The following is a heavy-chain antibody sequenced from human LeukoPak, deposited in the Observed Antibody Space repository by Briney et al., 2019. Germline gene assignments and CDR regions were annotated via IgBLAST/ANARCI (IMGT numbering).Heavy chain of an antibody. V-gene: IGHV1-69*05. J-gene: IGHJ4*02. CDR3: ARDLGYYGGNSD. D-gene: IGHD4-23*01. CDR1: GGTFSSYA. CDR2: IIPIFGTA. Sequence: ASVKVSCKASGGTFSSYAISWVRQAPGQGLEWMGRIIPIFGTANYAQKFQGRVTITTDESTSTAYMELSSLRSEDTAVYYCARDLGYYGGNSDWGQGTLVTVSS.